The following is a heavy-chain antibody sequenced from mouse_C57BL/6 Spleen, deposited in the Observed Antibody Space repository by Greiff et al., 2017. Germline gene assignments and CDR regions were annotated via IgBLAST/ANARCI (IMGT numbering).Heavy chain of an antibody. D-gene: IGHD2-3*01. CDR2: INPNNCGT. J-gene: IGHJ2*01. CDR1: GYTFTDYY. Sequence: VQLQQSGTELVKPGASVKISCKTSGYTFTDYYMHWVKQSHGKSLEWIGDINPNNCGTSYNQKFKGKATLTVDKSSSTAYMELRSLTSEDSAVYYCASYERGYYADYWGQGTTLTVSS. CDR3: ASYERGYYADY. V-gene: IGHV1-26*01.